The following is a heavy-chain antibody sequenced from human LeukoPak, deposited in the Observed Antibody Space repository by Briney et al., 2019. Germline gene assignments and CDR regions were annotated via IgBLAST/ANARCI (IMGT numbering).Heavy chain of an antibody. D-gene: IGHD6-13*01. Sequence: SQTLSLTCTVSGGSISSGGYYWSWIRQHPGKGLEWIGYIYYSGSTHYNPSLKSRVTISVDTSKNQFSLKLSSVTAADTAVYYCARSPLVRTSCYFDYWGQGTLVTVSS. J-gene: IGHJ4*02. CDR3: ARSPLVRTSCYFDY. V-gene: IGHV4-31*03. CDR1: GGSISSGGYY. CDR2: IYYSGST.